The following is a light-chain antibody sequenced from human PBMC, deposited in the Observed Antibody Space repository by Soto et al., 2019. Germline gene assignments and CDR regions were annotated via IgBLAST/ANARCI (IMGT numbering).Light chain of an antibody. CDR2: WAS. V-gene: IGKV4-1*01. CDR3: QQYESTPPT. Sequence: DIVMTQSPDSLAVSLGERATINCKSSQSVLYSSNNKNYLAWYQQRPGQPPKLLIYWASTRESGVPDRFSGSGSGTHFTLTITSLQAEDGAVYYCQQYESTPPTFGQGTKLEIK. CDR1: QSVLYSSNNKNY. J-gene: IGKJ2*01.